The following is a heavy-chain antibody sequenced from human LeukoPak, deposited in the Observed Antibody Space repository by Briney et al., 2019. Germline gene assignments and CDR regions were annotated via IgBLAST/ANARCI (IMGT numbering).Heavy chain of an antibody. J-gene: IGHJ4*02. CDR2: IKEDGSVK. CDR1: GFTFSNCA. Sequence: AGGSLRLSCAASGFTFSNCAMIWVRQAPGKGLEWVANIKEDGSVKNYVDSVKGRFTISRDSAKNSLFLQMNSLRAEDTAVYYCARERYGNYNWGQGTLVTVSS. CDR3: ARERYGNYN. D-gene: IGHD4-11*01. V-gene: IGHV3-7*03.